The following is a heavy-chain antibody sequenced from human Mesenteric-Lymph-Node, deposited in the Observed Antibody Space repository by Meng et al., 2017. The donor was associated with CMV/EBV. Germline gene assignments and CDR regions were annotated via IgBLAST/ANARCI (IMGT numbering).Heavy chain of an antibody. CDR3: AKGGYCGSGSCPPDYYYYGMDV. J-gene: IGHJ6*02. Sequence: GESLKISCAASGFTFSSYVMSWVRQAPGKGLEWVSAISGSGGSTYYADSVKGRFTISRDNSKNTLYLQMNSLRAEDTAVYFCAKGGYCGSGSCPPDYYYYGMDVWGQGTTVTVSS. CDR1: GFTFSSYV. CDR2: ISGSGGST. D-gene: IGHD2-15*01. V-gene: IGHV3-23*01.